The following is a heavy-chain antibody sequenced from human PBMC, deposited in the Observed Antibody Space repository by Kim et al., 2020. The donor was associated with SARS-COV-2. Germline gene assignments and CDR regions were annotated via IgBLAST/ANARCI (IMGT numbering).Heavy chain of an antibody. V-gene: IGHV3-23*01. D-gene: IGHD3-10*01. Sequence: GGSLRLSCAASGFTFSSYAMSWVRQAPGKGLEWVSAISGSGGCTYYADSVKGRFTISRDNAKNTLYLQMNSLRAEDTAVYYCAKGNRPIRGGGRDDWGQGTLVTVSS. J-gene: IGHJ4*02. CDR3: AKGNRPIRGGGRDD. CDR2: ISGSGGCT. CDR1: GFTFSSYA.